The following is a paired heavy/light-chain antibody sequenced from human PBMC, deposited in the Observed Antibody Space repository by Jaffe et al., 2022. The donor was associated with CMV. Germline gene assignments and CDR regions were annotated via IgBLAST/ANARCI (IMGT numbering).Light chain of an antibody. V-gene: IGKV1-12*01. CDR3: QQTNSFPYT. CDR1: QGIRSW. J-gene: IGKJ2*01. CDR2: AAT. Sequence: DIQMTQSPSSVSASVGDTVTISCRASQGIRSWLAWYQQKPGKAPKVLIYAATNLQSGVPSRFSGSGSGTDFTLTITSLQSEDFATYYCQQTNSFPYTFGQGTKLQIK.
Heavy chain of an antibody. Sequence: QVQLVQSGAEVKKPGASVKVSCKASGYTFTGYYMHWVRQAPGQGLEWMGWINPNSGGTNYAQKFQGRVTMTRDTSISTAYMELSRLRSDDTAVYYCASSTAKAPFDYWGQGTLVTVSS. CDR2: INPNSGGT. V-gene: IGHV1-2*02. D-gene: IGHD2-2*01. J-gene: IGHJ4*02. CDR3: ASSTAKAPFDY. CDR1: GYTFTGYY.